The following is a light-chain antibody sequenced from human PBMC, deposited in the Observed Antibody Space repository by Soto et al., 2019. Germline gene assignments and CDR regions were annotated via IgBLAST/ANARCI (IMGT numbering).Light chain of an antibody. Sequence: QSVLTQPASVSGSPGQSITISCTGTSSDVGGYNYVSWYQQHPGKAPKLMIYEVSNRPSGVSNRFSGSKSGNTASLTISGLQAEDEEDYYCSSYTSSSTPGVFGTGTKLTVL. CDR3: SSYTSSSTPGV. CDR1: SSDVGGYNY. J-gene: IGLJ1*01. CDR2: EVS. V-gene: IGLV2-14*01.